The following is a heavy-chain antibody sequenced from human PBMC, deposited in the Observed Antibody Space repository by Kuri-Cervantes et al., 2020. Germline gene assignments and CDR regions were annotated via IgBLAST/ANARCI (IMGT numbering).Heavy chain of an antibody. CDR1: GGSFNKYY. CDR2: IKHSGNT. J-gene: IGHJ4*02. D-gene: IGHD3-16*01. CDR3: ARRGGGETDY. Sequence: GSLRLSCAVYGGSFNKYYWTWIRHFPGKGLEWIGEIKHSGNTDYNPSLKSRVTISVDTSKKQFSLKLNSVIAADTAVYYCARRGGGETDYWGQGTLVTVSS. V-gene: IGHV4-34*01.